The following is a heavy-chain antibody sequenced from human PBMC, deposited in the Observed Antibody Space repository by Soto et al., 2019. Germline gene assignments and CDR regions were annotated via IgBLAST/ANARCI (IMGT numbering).Heavy chain of an antibody. D-gene: IGHD3-22*01. Sequence: GGSLRLSCAASGFTFSSYAMSWVRQAPGKGLEWVSAISGRGGSTYYADSVKGRFTISRDNSKNPRYLQMNSLRAEETAVYYCAKEVPYYYDSSGYPDPWGQGTLVTVSS. CDR1: GFTFSSYA. CDR2: ISGRGGST. J-gene: IGHJ5*02. CDR3: AKEVPYYYDSSGYPDP. V-gene: IGHV3-23*01.